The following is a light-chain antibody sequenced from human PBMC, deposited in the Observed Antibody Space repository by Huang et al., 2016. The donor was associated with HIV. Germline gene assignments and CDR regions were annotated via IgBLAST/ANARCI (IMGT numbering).Light chain of an antibody. CDR2: RAS. J-gene: IGKJ1*01. Sequence: EIVMTQSPVTLSLSPGERATLSCRASQSVKSNLAWYQQKPGQAPRLRIYRASTRATGIPSRFSGSGSGTEFTLTISSLQSEDCAVYYCQQYNDWPPWTFGQGTKVEIK. CDR3: QQYNDWPPWT. CDR1: QSVKSN. V-gene: IGKV3-15*01.